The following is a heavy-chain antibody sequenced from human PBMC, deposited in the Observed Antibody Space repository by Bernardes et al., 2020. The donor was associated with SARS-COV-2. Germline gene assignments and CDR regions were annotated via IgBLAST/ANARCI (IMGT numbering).Heavy chain of an antibody. J-gene: IGHJ6*02. CDR2: IYYSGST. D-gene: IGHD3-9*01. CDR1: GGSISSYY. CDR3: ARRIFMDV. Sequence: SEPLSLTCTVSGGSISSYYWSWIRQPPGKGLEWIGYIYYSGSTNYNPSLKSRVTISVDTSKNQFSLKLSSVTAADTAVYYCARRIFMDVWGQGTTVTVSS. V-gene: IGHV4-59*01.